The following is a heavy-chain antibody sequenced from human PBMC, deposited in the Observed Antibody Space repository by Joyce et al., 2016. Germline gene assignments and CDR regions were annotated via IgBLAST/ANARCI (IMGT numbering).Heavy chain of an antibody. Sequence: EVQLVESGGGLVQPGGSLRLSCAASGFTFSGNSMSWLSQAPGGGLEGVANIKQDGSAVYYLDSVKGRFTVSRDNARSLVHLQMVSLRVEDTALYYCARGKAFDVWGQGTMVTVSS. CDR1: GFTFSGNS. V-gene: IGHV3-7*01. J-gene: IGHJ3*01. CDR2: IKQDGSAV. CDR3: ARGKAFDV.